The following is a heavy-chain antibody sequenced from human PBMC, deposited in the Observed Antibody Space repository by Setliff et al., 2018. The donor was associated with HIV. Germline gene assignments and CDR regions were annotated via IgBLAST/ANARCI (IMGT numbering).Heavy chain of an antibody. J-gene: IGHJ4*02. CDR1: GYTFTSYG. Sequence: ASVKVSCKASGYTFTSYGISWVRQAPGQGLEWMGWISVYSDNTNYAQKFQGRVTMTTDTSTSTAYMELWSLRSDDTAVYYCARDFYDTGRWFGELRPFDYWGQGTLVTVSS. V-gene: IGHV1-18*01. D-gene: IGHD3-10*01. CDR2: ISVYSDNT. CDR3: ARDFYDTGRWFGELRPFDY.